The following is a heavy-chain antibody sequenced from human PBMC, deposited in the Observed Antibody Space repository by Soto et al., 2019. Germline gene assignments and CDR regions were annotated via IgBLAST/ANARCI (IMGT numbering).Heavy chain of an antibody. CDR2: IDWDDDK. CDR3: ARIREYSSSSVYYYYMDV. D-gene: IGHD6-6*01. Sequence: GAWPTLLNPTQTLPLTCTFSWFSPRTSGICLRWVPQPPGKGLEWLARIDWDDDKYYSTSLKTRLTISKDTSKNQVVLTMTNMDPVDTATYYCARIREYSSSSVYYYYMDVWGKGATVTVSS. CDR1: WFSPRTSGIC. J-gene: IGHJ6*03. V-gene: IGHV2-70*11.